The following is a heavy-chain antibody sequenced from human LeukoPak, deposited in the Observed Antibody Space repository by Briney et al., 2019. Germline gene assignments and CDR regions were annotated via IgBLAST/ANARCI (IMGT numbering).Heavy chain of an antibody. V-gene: IGHV1-2*02. Sequence: GASVKVSCKASGYTFTGYYMHWVRQAPGQGLEWMGWINPNSGGTNYAQKFQGRVTMTRDTSISTAYMELSRLRSDDTAVYYCARGGNVLRFLEWLFFDYWGQGTLVTVYS. CDR1: GYTFTGYY. CDR3: ARGGNVLRFLEWLFFDY. CDR2: INPNSGGT. D-gene: IGHD3-3*01. J-gene: IGHJ4*02.